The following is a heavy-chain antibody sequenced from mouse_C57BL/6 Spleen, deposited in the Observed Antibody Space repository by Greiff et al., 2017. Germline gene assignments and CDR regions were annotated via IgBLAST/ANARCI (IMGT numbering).Heavy chain of an antibody. CDR3: ARAPPYGNYVDWFAY. Sequence: QVQLQQSDAELVKPGASVKISCKVSGYTFTDHTIHWMKQRPEQGLEWIGYIYPRDGSTKYNEKFKGKATLTADKSSSTAYMQLNSLTSEDSAVYFCARAPPYGNYVDWFAYWGQGTLVTVSA. D-gene: IGHD2-1*01. J-gene: IGHJ3*01. CDR2: IYPRDGST. V-gene: IGHV1-78*01. CDR1: GYTFTDHT.